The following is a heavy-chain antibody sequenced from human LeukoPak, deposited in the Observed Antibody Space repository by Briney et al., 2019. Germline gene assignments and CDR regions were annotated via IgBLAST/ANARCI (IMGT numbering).Heavy chain of an antibody. CDR1: GFTLSSCS. CDR2: VSGSGDDT. D-gene: IGHD3-10*01. V-gene: IGHV3-23*01. CDR3: AKSYNNPTVAIRVRGVIPYFDS. Sequence: VGSLRLSSAASGFTLSSCSMNWVRQAPGQGLEWVSSVSGSGDDTSYAASVKGRFIISRDNSKTTMYLQMNSLRADDTAVYYCAKSYNNPTVAIRVRGVIPYFDSWGQGSLVTVSS. J-gene: IGHJ4*02.